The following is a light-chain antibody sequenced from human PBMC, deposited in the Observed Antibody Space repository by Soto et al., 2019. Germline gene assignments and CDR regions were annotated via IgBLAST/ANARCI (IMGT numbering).Light chain of an antibody. CDR2: EVS. CDR3: TSYAGSNNVV. J-gene: IGLJ2*01. V-gene: IGLV2-8*01. CDR1: SSDVGEYNY. Sequence: QPVLTQPPSASGSPGQSVTFSCTGTSSDVGEYNYVSWYQQHPGKAPKLMIYEVSERPSGVPDRFSGSKSGNTASLTVAGLQAEDEADYYCTSYAGSNNVVFGGGTKLTVL.